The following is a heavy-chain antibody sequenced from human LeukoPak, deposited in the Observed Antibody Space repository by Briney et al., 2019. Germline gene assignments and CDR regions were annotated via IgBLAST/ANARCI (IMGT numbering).Heavy chain of an antibody. J-gene: IGHJ3*02. CDR1: GGSISSGSYY. CDR3: ARHREIVGTIGDVNI. V-gene: IGHV4-61*01. CDR2: IYYSGST. D-gene: IGHD1-26*01. Sequence: SETLSLTCTVSGGSISSGSYYWSWIRQPPGKGLEWIGYIYYSGSTDCNPSLKSRVTISLDTSKSQFSLKMSSVTAADTAVYHCARHREIVGTIGDVNIWGQGTMVTVSS.